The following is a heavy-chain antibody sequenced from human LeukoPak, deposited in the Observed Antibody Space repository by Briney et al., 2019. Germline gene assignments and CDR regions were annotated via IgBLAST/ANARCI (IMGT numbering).Heavy chain of an antibody. CDR1: GFTFSDYY. CDR3: ARSGVRLGELSSFDF. D-gene: IGHD3-16*02. J-gene: IGHJ4*02. Sequence: GGSLRLSCAASGFTFSDYYMSWIRQAPGKGLEWVSVFYSGGSTYYADSVKGRFTISRDSSKNTLYLQMNSLRAEDTAVYYCARSGVRLGELSSFDFWGQGTLVTVSS. V-gene: IGHV3-53*01. CDR2: FYSGGST.